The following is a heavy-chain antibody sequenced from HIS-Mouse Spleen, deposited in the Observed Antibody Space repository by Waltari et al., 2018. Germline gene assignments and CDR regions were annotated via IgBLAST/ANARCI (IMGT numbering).Heavy chain of an antibody. CDR2: ISYDGSNK. CDR1: GFTFSSYA. J-gene: IGHJ5*02. Sequence: QVQLVESGGGVVQPGRSLRLSCAASGFTFSSYAMHWVRQAPGKGLGWVAVISYDGSNKYYADSVKGRFTISRDNSKNTLYLQMNSLRAEDTAVYYCARDPSSSSGFDPWGQGTLVTVSS. CDR3: ARDPSSSSGFDP. D-gene: IGHD6-6*01. V-gene: IGHV3-30-3*01.